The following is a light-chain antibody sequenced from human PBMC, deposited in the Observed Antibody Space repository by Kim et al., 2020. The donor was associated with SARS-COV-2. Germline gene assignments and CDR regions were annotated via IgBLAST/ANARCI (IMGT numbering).Light chain of an antibody. CDR3: CSYAGDYALV. J-gene: IGLJ2*01. V-gene: IGLV2-11*01. CDR1: RNDVGGYKY. CDR2: DVN. Sequence: QSALTQPRSVSGSPGQSVTISCTGTRNDVGGYKYVSWYQQHPGKVPKLMIYDVNKRPSGVPNRFSGSKSGNTASLTISGLQTEDEADYYCCSYAGDYALVFGGGTQLTVL.